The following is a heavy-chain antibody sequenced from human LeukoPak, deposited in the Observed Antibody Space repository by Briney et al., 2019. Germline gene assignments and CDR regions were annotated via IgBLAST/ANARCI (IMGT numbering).Heavy chain of an antibody. CDR1: GFTFSTYG. J-gene: IGHJ6*04. V-gene: IGHV3-23*01. CDR3: AKGDAKIVVVVAAMDV. D-gene: IGHD2-15*01. Sequence: GGSLRLSCAASGFTFSTYGMSWVRQAPGKGLEWVSTISDSGGRTYYTDSVKGRFTISRDNSKNTLYLQMNSLRAEDTAVYYCAKGDAKIVVVVAAMDVWGKGTTVTVSS. CDR2: ISDSGGRT.